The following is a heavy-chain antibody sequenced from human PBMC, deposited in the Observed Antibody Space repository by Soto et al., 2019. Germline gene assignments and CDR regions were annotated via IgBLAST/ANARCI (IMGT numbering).Heavy chain of an antibody. D-gene: IGHD4-17*01. CDR2: ISYDGSNT. CDR1: GFTFSSYG. CDR3: AKDPGDYRDYPSWFDP. Sequence: QVQLVESGGGVVQPGRSLRLSCAASGFTFSSYGMHWVRQAPGKGLEWVAVISYDGSNTYYADSVKGRFTISRDNSKNKLYLHMNSLRDEDTAVYYCAKDPGDYRDYPSWFDPWCQGTMVTVSS. J-gene: IGHJ5*02. V-gene: IGHV3-30*18.